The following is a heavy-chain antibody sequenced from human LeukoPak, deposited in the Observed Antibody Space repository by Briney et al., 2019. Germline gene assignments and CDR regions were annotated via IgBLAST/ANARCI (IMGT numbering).Heavy chain of an antibody. CDR3: ARAPSEIGGYYPEYFRH. V-gene: IGHV3-74*01. CDR1: PYIFAAYL. J-gene: IGHJ1*01. CDR2: IKGDGNT. Sequence: GASVKVSCKASPYIFAAYLLHWVRQAPGKGLVWVSRIKGDGNTNYADSVKGRFTISRDNAKNTVSLQMNSLGAEDTGVYYCARAPSEIGGYYPEYFRHWGQGTLVTVSS. D-gene: IGHD3-22*01.